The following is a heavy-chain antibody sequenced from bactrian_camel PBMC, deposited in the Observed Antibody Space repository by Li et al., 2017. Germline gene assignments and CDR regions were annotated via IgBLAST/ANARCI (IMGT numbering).Heavy chain of an antibody. CDR3: AVAIRSGCGDRWYLGGH. J-gene: IGHJ4*01. CDR1: GTFTVPLC. CDR2: IDSDGST. Sequence: VQLVESGGDSVQAGGSLRLSCVVTGTFTVPLCMAWFRQAPGKERERVARIDSDGSTKYTDSVKGRFTISKDNAKNTLYLQMSSLKPEDTAMYYCAVAIRSGCGDRWYLGGHWGQGTQVTVS. V-gene: IGHV3S53*01. D-gene: IGHD6*01.